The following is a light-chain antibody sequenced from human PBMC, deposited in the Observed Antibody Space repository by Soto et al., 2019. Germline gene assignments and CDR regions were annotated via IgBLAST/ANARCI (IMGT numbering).Light chain of an antibody. CDR3: SSYTSSSTRVV. CDR2: DVS. CDR1: SSDVGAYNF. J-gene: IGLJ2*01. V-gene: IGLV2-14*01. Sequence: QSALTQPASVSGSPGQSITISCTGASSDVGAYNFVSWYQQHPGKAPTLMIFDVSTRPSGVSNRFSGSKSGNTASLTISGLQAEDEADYYCSSYTSSSTRVVFGGGTKLTVL.